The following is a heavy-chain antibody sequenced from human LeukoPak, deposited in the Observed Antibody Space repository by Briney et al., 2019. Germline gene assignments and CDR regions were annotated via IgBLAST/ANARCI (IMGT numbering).Heavy chain of an antibody. CDR1: GFSFSNYW. Sequence: GGSLRLSCEASGFSFSNYWMTWVRQAPGKGLEWVADINQNGGQSYYVDSVKGRFTLSRDNAKNSLFLQLNSLRAEDTAEYYCAKDSNGWYQRGSNYFDYWGQGTLVTVSS. CDR3: AKDSNGWYQRGSNYFDY. CDR2: INQNGGQS. V-gene: IGHV3-7*03. D-gene: IGHD6-19*01. J-gene: IGHJ4*02.